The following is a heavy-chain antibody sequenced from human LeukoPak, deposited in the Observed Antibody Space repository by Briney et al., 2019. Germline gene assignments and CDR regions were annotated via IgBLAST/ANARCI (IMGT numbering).Heavy chain of an antibody. CDR1: GYTFTGYY. Sequence: GASVKVSCKASGYTFTGYYMHWVRQAPGQGLEWMGWISAYNGNTNYAQKLQGRVTMTTDTSTSTAYMELRSLRSDDTAVYYCARGAVVVTEYFDYWGQGTLVTVSS. CDR2: ISAYNGNT. V-gene: IGHV1-18*04. CDR3: ARGAVVVTEYFDY. D-gene: IGHD3-22*01. J-gene: IGHJ4*02.